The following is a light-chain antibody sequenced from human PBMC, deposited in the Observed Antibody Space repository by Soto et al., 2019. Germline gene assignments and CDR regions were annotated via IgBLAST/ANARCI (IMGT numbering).Light chain of an antibody. CDR3: QQYGSSRT. Sequence: ELVLTQSPGTLSLSPGERATLSCRASQSVSSSYLAWYQQKPGQAPRILIYGTSSRATGIPDRFSGSGSGTDFTLTISRLEPEDFAVYYCQQYGSSRTFGQGTKVDIK. V-gene: IGKV3-20*01. CDR1: QSVSSSY. CDR2: GTS. J-gene: IGKJ1*01.